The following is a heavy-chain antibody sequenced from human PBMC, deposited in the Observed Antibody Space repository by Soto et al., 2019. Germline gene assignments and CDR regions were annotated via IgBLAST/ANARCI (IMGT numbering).Heavy chain of an antibody. Sequence: PGGSLRLSCAASGLAFSNCAMTWVRQAPGKGLEWVSIITASGYSAYYGGAVKGRFTTSRDNSRSTLYLQMNGLRADDTAVYYCAKGELLWDPFDFWGQGTLVTVSS. CDR1: GLAFSNCA. V-gene: IGHV3-23*01. J-gene: IGHJ4*02. D-gene: IGHD2-21*01. CDR2: ITASGYSA. CDR3: AKGELLWDPFDF.